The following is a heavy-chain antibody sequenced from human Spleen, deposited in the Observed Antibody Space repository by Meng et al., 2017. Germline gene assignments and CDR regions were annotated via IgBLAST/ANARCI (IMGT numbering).Heavy chain of an antibody. CDR1: GYTFTTYT. CDR3: TRGAATAVDY. D-gene: IGHD2-15*01. CDR2: INAVNGNT. J-gene: IGHJ4*02. V-gene: IGHV1-3*01. Sequence: QVQLVQSGAEVKKPGASVKVSCKASGYTFTTYTMHWVRQAPGQRLEWMGWINAVNGNTKYSQKFQGRVTISRDTSASTAYMEPSSLRSEDTALYYCTRGAATAVDYWGQGTLVTVSS.